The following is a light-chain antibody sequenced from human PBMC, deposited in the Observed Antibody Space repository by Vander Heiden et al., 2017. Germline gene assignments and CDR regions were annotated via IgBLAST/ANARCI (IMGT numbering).Light chain of an antibody. CDR1: QRISSY. Sequence: VIWMTQSPSLLSASTGDRVTISCRMSQRISSYLAWYQQKPGKAPELLIYAASTLQSGVPSRFSGSGSGTDFTLTISCLQSEDFATYYCQQYYSFPITFGQGTRLEIK. CDR2: AAS. V-gene: IGKV1D-8*01. J-gene: IGKJ5*01. CDR3: QQYYSFPIT.